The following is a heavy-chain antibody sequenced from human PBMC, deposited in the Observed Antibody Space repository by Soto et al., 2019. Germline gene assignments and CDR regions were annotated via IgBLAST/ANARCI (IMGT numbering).Heavy chain of an antibody. CDR3: ARDDIRGYSRNRGCMDV. CDR2: IYSGGST. Sequence: EVQLVESGGGLVQPGGSLRLSCAASGFTVSSNYMSWVRQAPGKGLEWVSVIYSGGSTYYADSVKGRFTISRDNSKHTLDFQMNSRRAEDTAVYYCARDDIRGYSRNRGCMDVWGQGTTVTVSS. CDR1: GFTVSSNY. V-gene: IGHV3-66*01. D-gene: IGHD5-18*01. J-gene: IGHJ6*02.